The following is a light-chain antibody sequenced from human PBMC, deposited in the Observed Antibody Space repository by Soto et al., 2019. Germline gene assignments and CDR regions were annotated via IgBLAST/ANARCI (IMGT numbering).Light chain of an antibody. CDR3: QQRSNWRGT. CDR2: DAS. V-gene: IGKV3-11*01. CDR1: QSVSSY. Sequence: EIVMTQSSATLSLSPGERATLSCRASQSVSSYLAWYQQKPGQAPRLLIYDASNRATGIPARFSGSGSGTDFTLTISSLEPEDFAVYYCQQRSNWRGTFGGGTKVDI. J-gene: IGKJ4*01.